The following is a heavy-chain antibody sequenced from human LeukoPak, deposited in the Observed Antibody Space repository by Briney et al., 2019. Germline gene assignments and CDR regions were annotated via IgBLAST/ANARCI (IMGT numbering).Heavy chain of an antibody. J-gene: IGHJ4*02. CDR3: ASRHIYSNYVDY. V-gene: IGHV4-34*01. Sequence: KSSETLSLTCAVYGGSFSDYYWSWLRQPPGRGLEWIGEVTHTGFTNYNPSLGSRVVISVDTYNNQFSLKARSVAAADTAVYYCASRHIYSNYVDYWGQGTLVTVSS. CDR1: GGSFSDYY. D-gene: IGHD4-4*01. CDR2: VTHTGFT.